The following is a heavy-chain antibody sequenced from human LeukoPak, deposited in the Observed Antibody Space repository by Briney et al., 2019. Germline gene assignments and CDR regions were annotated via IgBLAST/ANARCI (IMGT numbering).Heavy chain of an antibody. J-gene: IGHJ5*02. D-gene: IGHD1-26*01. CDR3: ARSPYGRWFDP. CDR2: ISAYNGNT. CDR1: GYTFTSYG. V-gene: IGHV1-18*04. Sequence: GASVKVSCKASGYTFTSYGISWVRQAPGQGLEWMGWISAYNGNTNYAQKLQGRVTMTTDTSTSTAYKELRSLRSDDTAVYYCARSPYGRWFDPWGQGTLVTVSS.